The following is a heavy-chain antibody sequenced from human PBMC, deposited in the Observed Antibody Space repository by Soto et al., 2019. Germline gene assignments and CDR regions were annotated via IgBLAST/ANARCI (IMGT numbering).Heavy chain of an antibody. CDR1: GFSLSNARMG. CDR3: ARIHSDILAGYYAMDY. CDR2: IFSNDEK. V-gene: IGHV2-26*01. J-gene: IGHJ4*02. D-gene: IGHD3-9*01. Sequence: PTLVNPTETLTLTCTVSGFSLSNARMGVCWIRQPPGKALEWLAHIFSNDEKSYSTSLKSRLTISKDTSKSQVVLTMTNMDPVDTATYYCARIHSDILAGYYAMDYWGQGTLVTVSS.